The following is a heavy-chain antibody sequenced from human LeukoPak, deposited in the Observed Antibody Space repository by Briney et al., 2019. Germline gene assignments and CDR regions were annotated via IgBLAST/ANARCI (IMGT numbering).Heavy chain of an antibody. CDR3: ARGLVGATRPRPFDY. V-gene: IGHV4-59*12. CDR2: RHKSGST. Sequence: SETLSLTCTVSGGSISNDHWTWIRQSPGKSLEWIGCRHKSGSTHYNPSLRSRVTISVDMSKSQFSLKLSSVTAADTAVYYCARGLVGATRPRPFDYWGQGTLVTVSS. J-gene: IGHJ4*02. D-gene: IGHD1-26*01. CDR1: GGSISNDH.